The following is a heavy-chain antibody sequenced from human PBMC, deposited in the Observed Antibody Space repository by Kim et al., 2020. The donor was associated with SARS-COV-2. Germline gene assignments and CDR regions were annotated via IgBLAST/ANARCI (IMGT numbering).Heavy chain of an antibody. J-gene: IGHJ3*02. V-gene: IGHV3-73*01. D-gene: IGHD6-19*01. CDR1: GFTFSGSA. CDR3: TRVNPIAGAWYDAFDI. Sequence: GGSLRLSCAASGFTFSGSAMHWVRQASGKGLERVGRIRNKANGYATAYAASVKGRFTISRDDSKNTAYLQVNSLKTEDTAVYYCTRVNPIAGAWYDAFDILGQRTMFTVSS. CDR2: IRNKANGYAT.